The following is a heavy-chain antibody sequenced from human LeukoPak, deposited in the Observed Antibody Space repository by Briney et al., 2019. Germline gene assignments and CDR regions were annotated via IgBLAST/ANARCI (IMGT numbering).Heavy chain of an antibody. J-gene: IGHJ4*02. CDR2: ISGSGDNT. CDR3: AKGSGYDTDFDY. V-gene: IGHV3-23*01. CDR1: GFTFSTYV. Sequence: PGGSLRLSCAASGFTFSTYVMSWVRQAPRKGLEWVSGISGSGDNTYYADSVKGRFTISRDNSKNTLYLQMNSLRAEDTAVYYCAKGSGYDTDFDYWGQGTLVSVSS. D-gene: IGHD5-12*01.